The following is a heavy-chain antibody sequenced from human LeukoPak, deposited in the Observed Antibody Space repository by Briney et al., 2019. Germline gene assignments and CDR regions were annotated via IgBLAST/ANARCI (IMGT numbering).Heavy chain of an antibody. Sequence: SETLSLTCTVSGDSISSGDYYWSWIRQPAGKGLEWIGRISSSGSTNYNPSLKSRVTISVDTSKNQFSLKLSSVTAADTAVYYSAGRRREVSVFLVVVPAARPFDYWGQGTLVTVSS. CDR1: GDSISSGDYY. J-gene: IGHJ4*02. V-gene: IGHV4-61*02. CDR3: AGRRREVSVFLVVVPAARPFDY. D-gene: IGHD2-2*01. CDR2: ISSSGST.